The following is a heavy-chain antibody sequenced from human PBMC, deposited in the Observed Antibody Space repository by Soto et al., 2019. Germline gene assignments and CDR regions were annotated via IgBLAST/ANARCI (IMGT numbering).Heavy chain of an antibody. D-gene: IGHD5-12*01. Sequence: PEVSLRLYCAGSGFRFWTYSMSWIGQAPGKGLEWVSGISGDGSATSYADSLKGRFTVSRDNSKDTLFLQMNTLRVEDTAVYYCAKTRLYDNNDYHRDGFDVWGPGTAVTVSS. CDR1: GFRFWTYS. CDR3: AKTRLYDNNDYHRDGFDV. V-gene: IGHV3-23*01. CDR2: ISGDGSAT. J-gene: IGHJ3*01.